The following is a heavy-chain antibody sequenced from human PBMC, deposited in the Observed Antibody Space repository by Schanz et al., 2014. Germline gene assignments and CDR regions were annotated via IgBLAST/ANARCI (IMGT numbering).Heavy chain of an antibody. CDR3: ARVVRYSGYVRHWFFDL. V-gene: IGHV3-13*01. CDR1: GFAFSSHD. D-gene: IGHD5-12*01. J-gene: IGHJ2*01. Sequence: VQLVDSGGGLVKPGRSLRLSCVASGFAFSSHDMHWVRQVTGKGLQWVSAIHSTGETYYPDSVQGRFTISRENTKNSLYLQMTNLRAGDTAIYYCARVVRYSGYVRHWFFDLWGRGTSXTVSS. CDR2: IHSTGET.